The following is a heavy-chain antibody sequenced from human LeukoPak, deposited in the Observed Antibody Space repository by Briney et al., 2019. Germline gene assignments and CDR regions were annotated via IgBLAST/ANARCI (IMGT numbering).Heavy chain of an antibody. V-gene: IGHV4/OR15-8*01. CDR1: GASIASHSW. D-gene: IGHD1-14*01. J-gene: IGHJ4*01. CDR2: VYHSGGA. Sequence: SETLSLTCAVSGASIASHSWWSWVRQPPGKGLEWIGEVYHSGGADYKPSLKSRVTISVDTSRNHFSLKLTSVTAADTAVYFCAYNRNFALDNWGQGTLVTVSS. CDR3: AYNRNFALDN.